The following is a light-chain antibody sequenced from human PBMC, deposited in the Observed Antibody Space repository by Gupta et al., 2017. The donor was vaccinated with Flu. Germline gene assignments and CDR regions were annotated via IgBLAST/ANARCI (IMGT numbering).Light chain of an antibody. J-gene: IGLJ1*01. V-gene: IGLV1-40*01. Sequence: QSVLTQPTSVSGAPGQRVTIPCTGSSSNIGAGYNVQWYQQLPGTAPKLLIYGNTNRPSGVPDRFSGSKSGTSASPAITSASLAITGLQAEDEADYYCQSYDSSLSGYVFGTGTKVTVL. CDR1: SSNIGAGYN. CDR2: GNT. CDR3: QSYDSSLSGYV.